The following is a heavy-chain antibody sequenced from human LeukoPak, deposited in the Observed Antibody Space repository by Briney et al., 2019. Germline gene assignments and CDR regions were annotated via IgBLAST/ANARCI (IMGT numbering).Heavy chain of an antibody. CDR3: ARGDSSGWYGYYYYYYMDV. D-gene: IGHD6-19*01. CDR2: MNPNSGNT. CDR1: GYTFTSYD. V-gene: IGHV1-8*03. Sequence: ASVKVSCKASGYTFTSYDINWVRQATGQGLEWMGWMNPNSGNTAYAQKFQGRVTITRNTSISTTYMELSSLRSEDTAVYYCARGDSSGWYGYYYYYYMDVWGKGTTVTISS. J-gene: IGHJ6*03.